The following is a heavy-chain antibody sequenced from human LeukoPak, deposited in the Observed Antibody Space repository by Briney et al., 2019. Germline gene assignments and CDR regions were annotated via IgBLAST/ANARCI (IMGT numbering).Heavy chain of an antibody. CDR1: GFTFSSCD. Sequence: GGSLRLSCAASGFTFSSCDMHWVRQAPGKGLEWVSAIDISGTRTYYIDSVKGRFTISRDNSKNTLYLQMNSLRAEDTAIYYCAKRVCTGGVCYPLDYWGQGTLVTVSS. CDR3: AKRVCTGGVCYPLDY. CDR2: IDISGTRT. J-gene: IGHJ4*02. V-gene: IGHV3-23*05. D-gene: IGHD2-8*02.